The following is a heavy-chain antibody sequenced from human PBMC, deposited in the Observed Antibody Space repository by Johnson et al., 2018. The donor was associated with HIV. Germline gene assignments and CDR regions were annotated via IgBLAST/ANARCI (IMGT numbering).Heavy chain of an antibody. V-gene: IGHV3-48*04. D-gene: IGHD1-14*01. CDR3: ATRDPTHRPGVFDI. CDR1: GFTFSSYG. CDR2: ISSSGSTI. Sequence: VQLVESGGGLVQPGGSLRLSCAASGFTFSSYGMHWVRQAPGKGLEWISYISSSGSTIYYADSVKGRFTISRDNAKNSLYLQMNSLRAEDTAVYYCATRDPTHRPGVFDIWGQGTMVTISS. J-gene: IGHJ3*02.